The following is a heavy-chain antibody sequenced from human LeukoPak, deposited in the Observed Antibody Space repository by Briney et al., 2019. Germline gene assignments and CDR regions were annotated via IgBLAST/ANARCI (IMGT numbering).Heavy chain of an antibody. J-gene: IGHJ4*02. D-gene: IGHD3-9*01. CDR3: ARGLRYFDWLLSTAFDY. CDR1: GFTFSSYW. CDR2: INSDGSST. Sequence: PGGSLRLSCAASGFTFSSYWMHWVRQAPGKGLVWVSRINSDGSSTIYADSVKGRFTISRDNAKNTLYLQMNSLRAEDTAVYYCARGLRYFDWLLSTAFDYWGQGTLVTVSS. V-gene: IGHV3-74*01.